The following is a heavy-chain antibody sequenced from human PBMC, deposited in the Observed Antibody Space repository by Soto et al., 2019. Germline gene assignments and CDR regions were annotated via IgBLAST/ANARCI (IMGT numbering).Heavy chain of an antibody. CDR1: GFGFSGFA. D-gene: IGHD1-26*01. CDR2: IRATGDTT. J-gene: IGHJ1*01. V-gene: IGHV3-23*01. CDR3: AKEYGIVGANWGRFQY. Sequence: GGSLRLSCAASGFGFSGFAMNWVRQAPGKGLEWVSAIRATGDTTHYADSVKGRFTISRDNSKNMLYLQMNSLRAEDTAVYYCAKEYGIVGANWGRFQYCAQRTLVTVSS.